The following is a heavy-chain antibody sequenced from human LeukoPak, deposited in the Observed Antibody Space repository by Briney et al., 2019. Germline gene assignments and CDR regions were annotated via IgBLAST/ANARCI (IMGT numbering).Heavy chain of an antibody. D-gene: IGHD3-10*01. CDR3: AKGSSAGRPYYFDY. V-gene: IGHV3-23*01. CDR1: GFTFSSYI. J-gene: IGHJ4*02. Sequence: GGSLRRSCAASGFTFSSYIMSWVRQAPGKGLEWVSAISHTSEYTYHADSVKGRFTISRDNSKNTLYLQMNSLRAEDTAMYYCAKGSSAGRPYYFDYWGQGTLVTVSS. CDR2: ISHTSEYT.